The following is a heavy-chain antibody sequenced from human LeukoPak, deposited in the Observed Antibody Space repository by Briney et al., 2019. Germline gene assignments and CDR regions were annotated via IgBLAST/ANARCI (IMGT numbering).Heavy chain of an antibody. Sequence: PGGSLRLSWAASGFTFSSYSMNWVRQAPGKGLEWVSSISSSSSYIYYADSVKGRFTISRDNAKNSLYLQMNSLRAEDTAVYYCARVLGYSYGTLIYYGMDVWGQGTTVTVSS. J-gene: IGHJ6*02. CDR2: ISSSSSYI. V-gene: IGHV3-21*01. CDR3: ARVLGYSYGTLIYYGMDV. CDR1: GFTFSSYS. D-gene: IGHD5-18*01.